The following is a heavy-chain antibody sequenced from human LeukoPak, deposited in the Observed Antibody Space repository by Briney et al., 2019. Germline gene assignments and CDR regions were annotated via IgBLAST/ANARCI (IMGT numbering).Heavy chain of an antibody. CDR3: ARRSTFGAFDI. J-gene: IGHJ3*02. CDR2: IYYSGST. V-gene: IGHV4-39*01. D-gene: IGHD3-10*02. CDR1: GGSISSSSCY. Sequence: SQTLSLTCTVSGGSISSSSCYWGWIRQPPGKGLEWIGSIYYSGSTYYNPSLKSRVTISVDTSKNQFSLKLSSVTAADTAVYYCARRSTFGAFDIWGQGTMVTVSS.